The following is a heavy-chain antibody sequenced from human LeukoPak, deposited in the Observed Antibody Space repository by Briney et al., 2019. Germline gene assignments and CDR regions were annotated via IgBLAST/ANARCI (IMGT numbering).Heavy chain of an antibody. CDR2: IYYSGST. D-gene: IGHD3-22*01. CDR3: ARQVYDSSGYSTDFDY. Sequence: PSETLSLTCTVSGYSISSSYYWGWIRQPPGKGLEWIGTIYYSGSTYYNPSLKSRVTISVDTSKNQFSLKLSSVTAADTAVYYCARQVYDSSGYSTDFDYWGQGTLVTVSS. CDR1: GYSISSSYY. J-gene: IGHJ4*02. V-gene: IGHV4-39*01.